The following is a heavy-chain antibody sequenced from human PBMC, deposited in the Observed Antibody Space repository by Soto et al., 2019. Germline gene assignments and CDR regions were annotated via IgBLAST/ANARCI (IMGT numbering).Heavy chain of an antibody. V-gene: IGHV4-59*01. CDR3: ARVCGRDCHYSMYG. J-gene: IGHJ6*02. CDR1: GGSTSSYY. Sequence: SETLSLTCSVSGGSTSSYYWSWIRHPPGKGLEWIGYIYYSGSTDSSPSLKSRVTMSIDTSQNQVSLKLTSVTAADTAASYCARVCGRDCHYSMYGWGQGTTVTVSS. D-gene: IGHD2-21*02. CDR2: IYYSGST.